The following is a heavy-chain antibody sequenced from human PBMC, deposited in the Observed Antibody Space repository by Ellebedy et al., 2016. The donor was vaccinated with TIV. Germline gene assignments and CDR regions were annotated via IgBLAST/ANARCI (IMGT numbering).Heavy chain of an antibody. CDR1: EITFSVHW. CDR3: ASRGYSYGYDYYYMDV. V-gene: IGHV3-7*01. D-gene: IGHD5-18*01. Sequence: GESLKISXAASEITFSVHWMNWVRQAPGKGLEWVANINQVGSEINYLDSVKGRSTISRDNSKNTVYLEMNSLRAEDTAVYYCASRGYSYGYDYYYMDVWGKGTTVTVSS. CDR2: INQVGSEI. J-gene: IGHJ6*03.